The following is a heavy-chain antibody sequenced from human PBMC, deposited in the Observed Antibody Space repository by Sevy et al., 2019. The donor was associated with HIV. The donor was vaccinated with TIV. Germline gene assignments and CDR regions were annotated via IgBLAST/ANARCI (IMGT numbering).Heavy chain of an antibody. CDR3: ARAVLEISTWRSDY. J-gene: IGHJ4*02. D-gene: IGHD1-1*01. Sequence: GGSLRLSCAASGFTFSSYRMTWVRQAPGKGLEWVSCISSNSAYINYADPVKGRFTISRDNAKNLLYLQMDSLRAEDTAVYYCARAVLEISTWRSDYWGQGTQVTVSS. V-gene: IGHV3-21*01. CDR2: ISSNSAYI. CDR1: GFTFSSYR.